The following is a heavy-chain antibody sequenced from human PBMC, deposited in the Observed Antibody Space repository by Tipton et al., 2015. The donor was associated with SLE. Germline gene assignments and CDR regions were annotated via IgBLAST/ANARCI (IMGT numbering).Heavy chain of an antibody. D-gene: IGHD2-21*01. CDR1: GGSISSYY. CDR2: VYHSGRT. CDR3: TRSVGVSFFDL. Sequence: PGLVKPSETLSLTCTVSGGSISSYYWNWIRQPPGKGLEWIGYVYHSGRTNYISSLRSRVTISIDTSKNQFSLRLSSVTAADTAVYYCTRSVGVSFFDLWGRGTLITVSS. J-gene: IGHJ2*01. V-gene: IGHV4-59*01.